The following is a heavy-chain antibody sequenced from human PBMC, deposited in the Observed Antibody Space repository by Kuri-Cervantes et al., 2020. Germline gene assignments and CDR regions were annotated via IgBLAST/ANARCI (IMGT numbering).Heavy chain of an antibody. V-gene: IGHV1-46*01. CDR3: ATRPGLVGPDY. Sequence: ASVKVSCKASGYTFTSYDINWVRQATGQGLEWMGIINPSGGSTSYAQKFQGRVTMTRDTSTSTVYMELSSLRSEDTAVYYCATRPGLVGPDYWGQGTLVTVSS. J-gene: IGHJ4*02. D-gene: IGHD6-6*01. CDR1: GYTFTSYD. CDR2: INPSGGST.